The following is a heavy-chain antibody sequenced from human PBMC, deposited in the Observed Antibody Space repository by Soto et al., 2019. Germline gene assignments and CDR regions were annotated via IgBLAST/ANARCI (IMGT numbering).Heavy chain of an antibody. J-gene: IGHJ6*03. CDR3: TTWLNLAYYYYYYYMDV. D-gene: IGHD3-22*01. Sequence: GGSLRLSCAASGFTFSNAWMSWVRQAPGKGLEWVGRIKSKTDGGTTDYAAPVKGRFTISRDDSKNTLYLQMNSLKTEDTAVYYCTTWLNLAYYYYYYYMDVWGKGTTVTVSS. CDR2: IKSKTDGGTT. V-gene: IGHV3-15*01. CDR1: GFTFSNAW.